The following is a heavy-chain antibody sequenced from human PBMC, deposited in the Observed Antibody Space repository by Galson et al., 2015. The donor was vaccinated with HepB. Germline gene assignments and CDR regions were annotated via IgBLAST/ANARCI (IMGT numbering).Heavy chain of an antibody. Sequence: SVKVSCKASGYTFTSYAMHWVRQAPGQRLEWMGWINAGNGNTKYSQKFQGRVTITRDTSASTAYMELSSLRSEDTAVYYCASSDIVVVPAATGPRPIVSGAAFDIWGQGTMVTVSP. J-gene: IGHJ3*02. D-gene: IGHD2-2*01. CDR3: ASSDIVVVPAATGPRPIVSGAAFDI. CDR2: INAGNGNT. CDR1: GYTFTSYA. V-gene: IGHV1-3*01.